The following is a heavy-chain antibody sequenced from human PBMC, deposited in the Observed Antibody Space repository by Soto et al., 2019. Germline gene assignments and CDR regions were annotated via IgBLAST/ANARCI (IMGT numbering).Heavy chain of an antibody. V-gene: IGHV4-59*01. CDR2: IYYSGST. J-gene: IGHJ5*02. Sequence: SETLSLTCTVSGGSISSYYWSWIRQPPGKGLEWIGYIYYSGSTNYNPSLKSRVTISVDTSKNQFSLKLSSVTAADTAVYYCARTYYDILTGYPLGWFDPWGQGTLVTVSS. D-gene: IGHD3-9*01. CDR3: ARTYYDILTGYPLGWFDP. CDR1: GGSISSYY.